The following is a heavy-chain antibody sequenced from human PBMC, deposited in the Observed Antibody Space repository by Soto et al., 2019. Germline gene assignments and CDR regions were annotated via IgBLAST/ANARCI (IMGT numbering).Heavy chain of an antibody. CDR2: IDPSDSYT. CDR1: GYSFTSYW. J-gene: IGHJ6*01. D-gene: IGHD4-17*01. Sequence: LRESLKNCCKGSGYSFTSYWIGGVRQMPGKGLEWMGRIDPSDSYTNYSPSFQGHVTISADKSISTAYLQWSSLKASDTAMYYCARLFPDVHGDYNNSYYYGMDVWGRGTKVTVSS. CDR3: ARLFPDVHGDYNNSYYYGMDV. V-gene: IGHV5-10-1*01.